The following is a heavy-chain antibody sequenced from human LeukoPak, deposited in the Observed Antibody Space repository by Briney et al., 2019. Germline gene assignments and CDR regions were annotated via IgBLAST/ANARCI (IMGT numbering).Heavy chain of an antibody. CDR1: GRSISSSSYY. D-gene: IGHD3-22*01. CDR2: IYYSGST. J-gene: IGHJ4*02. CDR3: ARSFYDSSGYRPPFDY. V-gene: IGHV4-39*01. Sequence: PSETLSLTCTVFGRSISSSSYYWGWTRPPPGKGLEWIGSIYYSGSTYYNPSLKGRVTISVHTSKNQFSLKLSSVTAADTAVYYCARSFYDSSGYRPPFDYWGQGTLVTVSS.